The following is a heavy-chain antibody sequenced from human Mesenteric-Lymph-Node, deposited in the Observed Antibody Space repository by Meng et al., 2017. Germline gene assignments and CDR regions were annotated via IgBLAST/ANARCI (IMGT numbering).Heavy chain of an antibody. Sequence: QGQLVRFGAEVTTPGSSVKVSCKASGGTFSSYAISWGRQAPGEGLEWMGGIIPIFGTANYAQKFQGRVTITADKSTSTAYMELSSLRSEDTAVYYCARDCGGDCYFDYWGQGTLVTVSS. D-gene: IGHD2-21*02. CDR1: GGTFSSYA. V-gene: IGHV1-69*06. CDR2: IIPIFGTA. J-gene: IGHJ4*02. CDR3: ARDCGGDCYFDY.